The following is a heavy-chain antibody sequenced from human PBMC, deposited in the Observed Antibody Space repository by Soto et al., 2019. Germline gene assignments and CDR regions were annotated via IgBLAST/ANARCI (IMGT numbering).Heavy chain of an antibody. CDR1: GFTFSGSA. CDR3: TRHREAAMVRESPYGMDV. D-gene: IGHD3-10*01. V-gene: IGHV3-73*02. CDR2: IRSKANSYAT. Sequence: EVQLVESRGGLVQPGGSLKLSCAASGFTFSGSAMHWVRQASGKGLEWVGRIRSKANSYATAYAASVKGRFTISRDDSKNTAYLQMNSLKTEDTAVYYCTRHREAAMVRESPYGMDVWGQGTTVTVSS. J-gene: IGHJ6*02.